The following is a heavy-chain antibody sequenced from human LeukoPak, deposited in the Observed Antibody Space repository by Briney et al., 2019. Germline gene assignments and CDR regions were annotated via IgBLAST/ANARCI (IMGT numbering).Heavy chain of an antibody. CDR2: ISAYNGNT. Sequence: ASVKVSCKASGYTFTGYGISWVRQAPGQGLEWMGWISAYNGNTNYAQKLQGRVTMTTDTSTSTAYMELRSLRSDDTAVYYCARESENIVVVPAASAFDPWGQGTLVTVSS. V-gene: IGHV1-18*01. D-gene: IGHD2-2*01. CDR1: GYTFTGYG. CDR3: ARESENIVVVPAASAFDP. J-gene: IGHJ5*02.